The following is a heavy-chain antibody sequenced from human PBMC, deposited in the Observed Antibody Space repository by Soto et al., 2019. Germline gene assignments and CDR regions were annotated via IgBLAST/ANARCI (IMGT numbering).Heavy chain of an antibody. D-gene: IGHD3-3*01. CDR1: GGSFSGYY. CDR3: ARLVTIFGVYGQRGSMDV. V-gene: IGHV4-34*01. J-gene: IGHJ6*02. CDR2: INHSGST. Sequence: SETLSLTCAVYGGSFSGYYWSWIRQPPGKGLEWIGEINHSGSTNYNPSLKSRVTISVDTSKNQFSLKLSSVTAADTAVYYCARLVTIFGVYGQRGSMDVWGQVPKGTVSS.